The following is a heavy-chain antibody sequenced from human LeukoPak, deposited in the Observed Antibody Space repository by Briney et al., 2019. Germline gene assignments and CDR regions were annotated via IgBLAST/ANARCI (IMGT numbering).Heavy chain of an antibody. V-gene: IGHV4-30-2*01. CDR1: GGSISSGGYS. Sequence: SQTLSLTCAVSGGSISSGGYSWSWIRQPPGKGLEWIGYIYHSGSTYYNPSLKSRVTISVDRSKNQFSLKLSSVTAADTAVYYCARVHDFWTGGFDPWGQGTLVTVSS. J-gene: IGHJ5*02. CDR2: IYHSGST. D-gene: IGHD3/OR15-3a*01. CDR3: ARVHDFWTGGFDP.